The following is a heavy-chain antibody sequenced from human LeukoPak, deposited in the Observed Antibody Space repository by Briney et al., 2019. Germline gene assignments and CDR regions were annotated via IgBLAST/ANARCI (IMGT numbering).Heavy chain of an antibody. V-gene: IGHV4-4*07. CDR3: ARGGYSSDY. J-gene: IGHJ4*02. D-gene: IGHD5-12*01. CDR1: GGSISNYY. CDR2: IYTSGST. Sequence: SETLSLTCTVSGGSISNYYWNWIRQPAGKGLEWIRRIYTSGSTNYNPSLKSRVTMSVDTSKNQFSLKLRSMTAADTAVYYCARGGYSSDYWGQGTLVTVSS.